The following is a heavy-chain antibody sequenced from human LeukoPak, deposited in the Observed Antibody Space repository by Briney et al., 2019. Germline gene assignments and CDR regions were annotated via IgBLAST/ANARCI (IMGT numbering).Heavy chain of an antibody. CDR2: IYSGGST. CDR3: ARDLVGATPY. V-gene: IGHV3-66*01. D-gene: IGHD1-26*01. CDR1: GFTVSSNY. Sequence: GGSLKLSCAASGFTVSSNYMSWVRQAPGKGLEWVSVIYSGGSTYYADSVRGRFTISRDNSKNTLYLHMNSLRAEDTAVYYCARDLVGATPYWGQGTLVTVSS. J-gene: IGHJ4*02.